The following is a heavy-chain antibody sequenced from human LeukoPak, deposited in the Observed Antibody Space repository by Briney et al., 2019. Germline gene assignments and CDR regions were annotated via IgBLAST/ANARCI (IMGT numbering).Heavy chain of an antibody. V-gene: IGHV3-30*18. D-gene: IGHD2-15*01. J-gene: IGHJ2*01. CDR3: AKDLQYCSGGSCYPYRHWYFDL. Sequence: GGSLRLSCAASGFTFSSYGMHWVRQALGKGLEWVAVISYDGSNKYYADSVKGRFTISRDNSKNTLYLQMNSLRAEDTAVYYCAKDLQYCSGGSCYPYRHWYFDLWGRGTLVTVSS. CDR2: ISYDGSNK. CDR1: GFTFSSYG.